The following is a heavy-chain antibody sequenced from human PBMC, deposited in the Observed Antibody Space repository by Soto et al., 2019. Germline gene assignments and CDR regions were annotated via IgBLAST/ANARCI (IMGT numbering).Heavy chain of an antibody. CDR2: IIPIFGTA. V-gene: IGHV1-69*13. CDR3: ARYDSSGYAHFDY. CDR1: GGTFSSYA. Sequence: ASVKVSCKASGGTFSSYAISWVRQAPGQGLEWMGGIIPIFGTANYAQKFQGRVTITADESTSTAYMELSSLRSEDTAVYYCARYDSSGYAHFDYWGQGTLVTVS. D-gene: IGHD3-22*01. J-gene: IGHJ4*02.